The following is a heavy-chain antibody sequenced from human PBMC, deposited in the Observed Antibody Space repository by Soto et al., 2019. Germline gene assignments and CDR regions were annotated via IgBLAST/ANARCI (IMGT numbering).Heavy chain of an antibody. CDR2: ISESGATT. J-gene: IGHJ4*02. D-gene: IGHD6-13*01. Sequence: VGSLRLSCAASGFTFSSHAMSWVRQAPGKGLEWVSGISESGATTYYADSVKGRFTISRDNSKNTVYLQMNSLRAEDTAVYYCAKGLKYSSSWYLDNWGQGTLVTVSS. CDR1: GFTFSSHA. CDR3: AKGLKYSSSWYLDN. V-gene: IGHV3-23*01.